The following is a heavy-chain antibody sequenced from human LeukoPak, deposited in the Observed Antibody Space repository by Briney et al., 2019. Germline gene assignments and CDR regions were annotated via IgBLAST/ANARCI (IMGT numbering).Heavy chain of an antibody. CDR1: GFTFSSYA. V-gene: IGHV3-48*02. CDR3: ARGGYDSSGYYDRTYDY. CDR2: ISSSSSTI. D-gene: IGHD3-22*01. J-gene: IGHJ4*02. Sequence: GGSLRLSCAASGFTFSSYAMSWVRQAPGKGLEWVSYISSSSSTIYYADSVKGRFTISRDNAKNSLYLQMNSLRDEDTAVYYCARGGYDSSGYYDRTYDYWGQGTLVTVSS.